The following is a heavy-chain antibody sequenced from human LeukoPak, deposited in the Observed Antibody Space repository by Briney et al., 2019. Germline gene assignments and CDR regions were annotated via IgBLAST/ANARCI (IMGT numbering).Heavy chain of an antibody. Sequence: PGGSLRLSCAASGFTFSSYSMNWVRQAPGKGLEWVSAISGSGGSTYYADSVKGRFTISRDNSKNTLYLQMNSLRAEDTAVYYCAKDYDYGDLYADYWGQGTLVTVSS. D-gene: IGHD4-17*01. J-gene: IGHJ4*02. CDR2: ISGSGGST. V-gene: IGHV3-23*01. CDR3: AKDYDYGDLYADY. CDR1: GFTFSSYS.